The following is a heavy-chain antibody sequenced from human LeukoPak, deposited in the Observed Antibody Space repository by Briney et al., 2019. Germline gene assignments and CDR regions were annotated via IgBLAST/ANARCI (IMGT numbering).Heavy chain of an antibody. Sequence: SETLSLTCAVYGGSFSGYYWSWIRQPPGKGLEWIGEINHSGSTNYNPSLKSRVTISVDTSKNQFSLKLSSVTAADTAVYYCARLGDSDAFDIWGQGTMVTVSS. CDR3: ARLGDSDAFDI. CDR2: INHSGST. CDR1: GGSFSGYY. D-gene: IGHD3-3*01. J-gene: IGHJ3*02. V-gene: IGHV4-34*01.